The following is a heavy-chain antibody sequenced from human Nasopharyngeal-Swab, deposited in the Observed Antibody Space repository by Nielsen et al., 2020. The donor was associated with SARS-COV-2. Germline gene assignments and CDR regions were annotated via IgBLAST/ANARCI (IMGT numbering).Heavy chain of an antibody. V-gene: IGHV3-23*01. Sequence: GGSLRLYCAASGLTFSNYAMSWVRQAPGKGLEWITSIIASGDSTYYAASVKGRFTISRDNSKSTLYLQMNSLRAEDTAVYYCAKFRRVTTDYFDFWGQGTLVTVSS. J-gene: IGHJ4*02. CDR2: IIASGDST. D-gene: IGHD4-17*01. CDR3: AKFRRVTTDYFDF. CDR1: GLTFSNYA.